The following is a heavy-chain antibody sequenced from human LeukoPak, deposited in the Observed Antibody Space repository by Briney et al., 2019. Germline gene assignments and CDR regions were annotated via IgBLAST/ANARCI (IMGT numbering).Heavy chain of an antibody. CDR3: ARDLAAVHVFPPKRDAFDI. CDR1: GGSFSGYY. D-gene: IGHD6-25*01. V-gene: IGHV4-34*01. Sequence: PSVTLSLTCAVYGGSFSGYYWSWISQPPGKGREWIGEINNSGTTNSHPSLKSRSTISEATPKKQFSLNLNSVTAADTAMYYCARDLAAVHVFPPKRDAFDIWGQGTMVTVPS. J-gene: IGHJ3*02. CDR2: INNSGTT.